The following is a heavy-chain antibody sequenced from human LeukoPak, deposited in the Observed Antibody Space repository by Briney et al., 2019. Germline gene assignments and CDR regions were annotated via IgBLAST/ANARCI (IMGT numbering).Heavy chain of an antibody. CDR2: INPSGGST. Sequence: GASVKVSCKASGYTFTSYYMHWVRQAPGQGLEWMGIINPSGGSTSYAQKFQGRVTMTRDTSISTAYMELSRLRSDDTAVYYCARSHMGGAFDIWGQGTMVTVSS. CDR1: GYTFTSYY. J-gene: IGHJ3*02. CDR3: ARSHMGGAFDI. D-gene: IGHD3-16*01. V-gene: IGHV1-46*01.